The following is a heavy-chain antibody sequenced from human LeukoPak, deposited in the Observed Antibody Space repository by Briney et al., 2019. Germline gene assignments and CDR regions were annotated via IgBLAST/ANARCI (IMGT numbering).Heavy chain of an antibody. D-gene: IGHD2-2*01. J-gene: IGHJ4*02. CDR1: GFTFGSYA. CDR3: VLGGYCSSSNCQGIAAAGDY. V-gene: IGHV3-30*04. Sequence: PGGSLRLSCAASGFTFGSYAIHWVRQAPGKGLEWVAVISYDGNSKYYADSVKGRFTISRDNSKNTLFVQMNSLRPEDTAVYYCVLGGYCSSSNCQGIAAAGDYWGQGTLVTVSS. CDR2: ISYDGNSK.